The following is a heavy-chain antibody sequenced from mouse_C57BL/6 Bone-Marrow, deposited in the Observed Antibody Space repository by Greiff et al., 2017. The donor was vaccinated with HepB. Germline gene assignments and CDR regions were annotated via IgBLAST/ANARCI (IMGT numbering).Heavy chain of an antibody. CDR1: GFTFSDYG. J-gene: IGHJ3*01. D-gene: IGHD1-1*01. V-gene: IGHV5-15*01. Sequence: DVHLVESGGGLVQPGGSLKLSCAASGFTFSDYGMAWVRQAPRKGPEWVAFISNLAYSIYYADTVTGRFTISRENAKNTLYLEMSSLRSEDTAMYYCARQGSGFAYWGQGTLVTVSA. CDR3: ARQGSGFAY. CDR2: ISNLAYSI.